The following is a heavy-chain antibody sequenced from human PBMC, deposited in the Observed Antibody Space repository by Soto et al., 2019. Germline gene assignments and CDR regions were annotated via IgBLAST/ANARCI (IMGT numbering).Heavy chain of an antibody. CDR1: GGSISSSSYY. CDR2: IYYSGST. D-gene: IGHD6-13*01. V-gene: IGHV4-39*01. CDR3: ARQRRLGIAAAGTRVGYYYYGMDV. J-gene: IGHJ6*02. Sequence: PSETLSLTCTVSGGSISSSSYYWGWIRQPPGKGLEWIGSIYYSGSTYYNPSLKSRVTLSVDTSKNQFSLKLSSVTAADTAVYYCARQRRLGIAAAGTRVGYYYYGMDVWGQGTKVTVSS.